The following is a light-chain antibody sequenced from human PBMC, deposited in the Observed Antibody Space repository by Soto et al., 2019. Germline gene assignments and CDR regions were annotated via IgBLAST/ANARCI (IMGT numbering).Light chain of an antibody. V-gene: IGLV2-14*01. CDR1: SSDVGGYNY. J-gene: IGLJ2*01. CDR3: CSYVTYSPSLV. CDR2: EVS. Sequence: QSVLTQPASVSGSPGQSITISCTGTSSDVGGYNYVSWYQQHPGKAPKLMIYEVSNRPSGVSNRFSGSKSDNTASLTISGLQPDDEADYYCCSYVTYSPSLVFGGGTKLTVL.